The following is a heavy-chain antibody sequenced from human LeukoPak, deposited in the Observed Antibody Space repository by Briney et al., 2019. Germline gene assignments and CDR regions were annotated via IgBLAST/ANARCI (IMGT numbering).Heavy chain of an antibody. Sequence: PGRSLRLSRAASGFTFSSYGMHWVRQAPGKGLEWVAVIWYDGSNKYYADSVKGRFTISRDNSKNTLYLQMNSLRAEDTAVYYCAKDRDYRYYFDYWGQGTLVTVSS. CDR2: IWYDGSNK. J-gene: IGHJ4*02. D-gene: IGHD4/OR15-4a*01. CDR1: GFTFSSYG. CDR3: AKDRDYRYYFDY. V-gene: IGHV3-33*06.